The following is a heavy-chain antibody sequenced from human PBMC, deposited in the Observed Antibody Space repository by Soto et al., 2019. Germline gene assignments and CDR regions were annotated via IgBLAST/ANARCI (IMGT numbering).Heavy chain of an antibody. Sequence: SETLSLTCTVSGDSVSRFYGSWIRQPAGKGLEWIGRIYISGSTDYNPSLKSRVSMSVDRSKNQFSLKLTSVTAADTAVYYCVRDCSGGGCYSEFGMDVWRQGTTVTVS. CDR3: VRDCSGGGCYSEFGMDV. CDR1: GDSVSRFY. D-gene: IGHD2-15*01. V-gene: IGHV4-4*07. J-gene: IGHJ6*02. CDR2: IYISGST.